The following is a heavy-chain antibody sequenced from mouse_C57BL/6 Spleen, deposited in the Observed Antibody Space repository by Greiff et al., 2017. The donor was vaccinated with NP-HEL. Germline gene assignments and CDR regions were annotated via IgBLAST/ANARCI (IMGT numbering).Heavy chain of an antibody. V-gene: IGHV1-54*01. CDR1: GYAFTNYL. Sequence: QVQLQQSGAELVRPGTSVKVSCKASGYAFTNYLIEWVKQRPGQGLEWIGVINPGSGGTNYNEKFKGKATLTADKSSRPAYLQLSILTSAESAVYFCARRGYYYGSSYCDDWGQGTTLTVSS. D-gene: IGHD1-1*01. CDR2: INPGSGGT. J-gene: IGHJ2*01. CDR3: ARRGYYYGSSYCDD.